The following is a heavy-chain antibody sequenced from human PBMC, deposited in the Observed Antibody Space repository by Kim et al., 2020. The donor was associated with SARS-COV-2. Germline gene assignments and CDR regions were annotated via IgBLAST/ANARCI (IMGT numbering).Heavy chain of an antibody. Sequence: GGSLRLSCAASGFTFSSYSMNWVRQAPGKGLEWVSSISSSSSYIYYADSVKGRFTISRDNAKNSLYLQMNSLRAEDTAVYYCARDKLVTPALSSLSYYYYMDVWGKGTTVTVSS. CDR3: ARDKLVTPALSSLSYYYYMDV. D-gene: IGHD1-1*01. CDR2: ISSSSSYI. J-gene: IGHJ6*03. CDR1: GFTFSSYS. V-gene: IGHV3-21*01.